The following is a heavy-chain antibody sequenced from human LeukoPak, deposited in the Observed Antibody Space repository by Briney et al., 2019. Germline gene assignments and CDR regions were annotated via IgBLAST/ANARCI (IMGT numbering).Heavy chain of an antibody. CDR3: ARDYYDSSGYYYDY. D-gene: IGHD3-22*01. V-gene: IGHV3-7*01. CDR1: GFTFSSYW. Sequence: GGSLRLSCAASGFTFSSYWMSWVRQAPGKGLEWVANIKQDGSEKYYVDSVKGRFTISGDNAKNSLYLQMNSLRAEDTAVYYCARDYYDSSGYYYDYWGQGTLVTVSS. CDR2: IKQDGSEK. J-gene: IGHJ4*02.